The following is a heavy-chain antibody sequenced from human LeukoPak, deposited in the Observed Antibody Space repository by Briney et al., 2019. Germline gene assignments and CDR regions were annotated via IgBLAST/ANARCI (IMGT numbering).Heavy chain of an antibody. D-gene: IGHD3-16*01. Sequence: PSETLSLTCPVSGGSISSDNYYWGWICQPPGKGLEWIATIYYSGTTYYNPSLESRVTISVDTSKNQFSLDLNSVTAADTAVYYCVRLHDDDVMLDYWGPGTLVTVSS. CDR3: VRLHDDDVMLDY. V-gene: IGHV4-39*01. CDR1: GGSISSDNYY. CDR2: IYYSGTT. J-gene: IGHJ4*02.